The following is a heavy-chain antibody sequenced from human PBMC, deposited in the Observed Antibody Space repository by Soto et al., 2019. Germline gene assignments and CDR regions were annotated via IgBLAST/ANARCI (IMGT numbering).Heavy chain of an antibody. J-gene: IGHJ4*02. V-gene: IGHV4-34*01. CDR2: INHSGST. Sequence: SETLSLTCAVYGGSFSGYYWSWIRQPPGKGLEWIGEINHSGSTNYNPSLKSRVTISVDTSKNQFSLKLSSVTAADTAVYYCARVRTIVVVPAAIDYWGQGTLVTVSS. CDR1: GGSFSGYY. CDR3: ARVRTIVVVPAAIDY. D-gene: IGHD2-2*01.